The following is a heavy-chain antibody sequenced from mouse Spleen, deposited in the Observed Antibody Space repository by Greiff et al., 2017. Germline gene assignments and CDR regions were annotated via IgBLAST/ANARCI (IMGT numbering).Heavy chain of an antibody. CDR1: GYTFTTYG. CDR2: IYPRSGNT. V-gene: IGHV1-81*01. J-gene: IGHJ4*01. Sequence: QVQLQQSGAELARPGASVKLSCKASGYTFTTYGTSWVKQRTGQGLEWIGQIYPRSGNTYYNEKFKGKATLTADKSSSTAYMELRSLTSEDSAVYFCARSYDYDYYAMDYWGQGTSVTVSS. CDR3: ARSYDYDYYAMDY. D-gene: IGHD2-4*01.